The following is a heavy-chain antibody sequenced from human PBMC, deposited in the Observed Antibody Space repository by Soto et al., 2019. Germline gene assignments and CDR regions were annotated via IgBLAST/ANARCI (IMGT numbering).Heavy chain of an antibody. D-gene: IGHD3-10*01. CDR3: AKGLRRLLRTQYYYGLDV. Sequence: GGSLKLSCAASGFTFSPYAMSWVRQAPGKGLEWVSSISGSGGSTHYADSVKGRFTVSRDNSKRALSLQMSSLREEDTATYYCAKGLRRLLRTQYYYGLDVWGRGTTVTVSS. CDR1: GFTFSPYA. V-gene: IGHV3-23*01. J-gene: IGHJ6*02. CDR2: ISGSGGST.